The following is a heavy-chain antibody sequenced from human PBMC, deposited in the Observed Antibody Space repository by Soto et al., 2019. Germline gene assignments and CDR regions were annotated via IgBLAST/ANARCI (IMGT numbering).Heavy chain of an antibody. CDR1: GFTFSSYS. D-gene: IGHD4-4*01. Sequence: GGSLRLSCAASGFTFSSYSMNWVRQAPGKGLEWVSSISSSSYIYYADSVKGRFTISRDNAKNSLYLQMNSLRAEDTAVYYCARDPCVTTVGCYYYYMDVWGKGTTVTVSS. J-gene: IGHJ6*03. CDR2: ISSSSYI. V-gene: IGHV3-21*01. CDR3: ARDPCVTTVGCYYYYMDV.